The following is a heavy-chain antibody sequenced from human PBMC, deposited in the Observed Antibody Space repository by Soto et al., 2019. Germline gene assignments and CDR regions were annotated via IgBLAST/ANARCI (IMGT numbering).Heavy chain of an antibody. Sequence: QVTLKESGPTLVKPTQPLTLTCTFSGFSLTTDGMAVGWIRQPPGKALEWLALIYWNDDKRYSPSLRNRLTITRDTSKNQVVLTMINMDPVDTATYYCAHRPGYYDSSAPYRWGQGTLVTVSS. D-gene: IGHD3-22*01. CDR2: IYWNDDK. J-gene: IGHJ5*02. V-gene: IGHV2-5*01. CDR3: AHRPGYYDSSAPYR. CDR1: GFSLTTDGMA.